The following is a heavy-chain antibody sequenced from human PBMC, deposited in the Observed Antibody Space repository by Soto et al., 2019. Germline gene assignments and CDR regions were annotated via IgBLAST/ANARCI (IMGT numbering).Heavy chain of an antibody. D-gene: IGHD3-9*01. J-gene: IGHJ4*02. V-gene: IGHV3-23*01. CDR3: AKDPSTGSADF. Sequence: VGSLRLSCAASGFTFSSYAMSWVRQAPGKGLEWVSAISGSGGSTYYADSVKGRFTISRDNSKDTLYLEMNSLRAEDTAIYFCAKDPSTGSADFWGQGTLVTVSS. CDR2: ISGSGGST. CDR1: GFTFSSYA.